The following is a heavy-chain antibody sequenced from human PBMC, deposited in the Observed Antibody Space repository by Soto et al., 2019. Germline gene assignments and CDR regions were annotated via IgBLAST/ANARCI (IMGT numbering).Heavy chain of an antibody. CDR1: GFTFSSYA. CDR3: AKTDSSGWDHAFDI. D-gene: IGHD6-19*01. V-gene: IGHV3-23*01. J-gene: IGHJ3*02. CDR2: ISGSGGST. Sequence: EVQLLESGGGLVQPGGSMRLSCAASGFTFSSYAMSWVRQAPGKGLEWVSDISGSGGSTYYEDSVKGRFTISRDNSKNTLYLQMNSLRAEDTAVYYCAKTDSSGWDHAFDIWGQGTMVTVAS.